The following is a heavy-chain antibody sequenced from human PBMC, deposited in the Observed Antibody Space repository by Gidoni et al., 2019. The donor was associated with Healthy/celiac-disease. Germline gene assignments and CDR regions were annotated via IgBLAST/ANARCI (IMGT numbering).Heavy chain of an antibody. V-gene: IGHV1-2*06. CDR2: INPNSGGT. CDR1: GYTFTGYY. Sequence: QVQLVQSGAEVKKPGASVKVSCKASGYTFTGYYMHWVRQAPGQGLEWMGRINPNSGGTNYAQKFQGRVTMTRDTSISTAYMELSRLRSDDTAVYYCARDSSHDYGDFAVHYWGQGTLVTVSS. D-gene: IGHD4-17*01. J-gene: IGHJ4*02. CDR3: ARDSSHDYGDFAVHY.